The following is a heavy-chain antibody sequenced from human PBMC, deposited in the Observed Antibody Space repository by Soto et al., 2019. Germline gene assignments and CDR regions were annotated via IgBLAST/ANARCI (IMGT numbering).Heavy chain of an antibody. CDR2: ISSSSSTI. V-gene: IGHV3-48*02. J-gene: IGHJ6*02. CDR3: ARNYDFWSGYSHYGMDV. CDR1: GFTFSSYS. D-gene: IGHD3-3*01. Sequence: GGSLRLACAASGFTFSSYSMNWVRQAPGKGLEWVSYISSSSSTIYYADSVKGRFTISRDNAKNSLYLQMNSLRDEDTAVYYCARNYDFWSGYSHYGMDVWGQGTTVTVSS.